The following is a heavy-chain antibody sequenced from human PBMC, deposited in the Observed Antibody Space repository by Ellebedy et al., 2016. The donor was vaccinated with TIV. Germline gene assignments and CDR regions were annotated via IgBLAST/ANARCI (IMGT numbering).Heavy chain of an antibody. J-gene: IGHJ4*02. Sequence: GESLKISXAASGFAFRNYWMYWVRQAPGKGLVWVSRIDNAGTNTISADSVKGRFTISRDDAESTLYLQMDSLRAEDTAVYYCARELPATGYALDNWGQGALVTVSS. CDR2: IDNAGTNT. CDR3: ARELPATGYALDN. D-gene: IGHD5-12*01. V-gene: IGHV3-74*01. CDR1: GFAFRNYW.